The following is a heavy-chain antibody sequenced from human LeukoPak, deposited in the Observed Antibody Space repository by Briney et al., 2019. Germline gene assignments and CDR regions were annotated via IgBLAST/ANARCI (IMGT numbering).Heavy chain of an antibody. CDR3: ARDKSDSGSYYRFDP. Sequence: ASVKVSCKASGYTFTSCGISWVRQAPGQGLEWMGWISAYNGNTNYAQKLQGRVTMTTDTSTSTAYMELRSLRSDDTAVYYCARDKSDSGSYYRFDPWGQGTLVTVSS. V-gene: IGHV1-18*01. D-gene: IGHD1-26*01. CDR1: GYTFTSCG. CDR2: ISAYNGNT. J-gene: IGHJ5*02.